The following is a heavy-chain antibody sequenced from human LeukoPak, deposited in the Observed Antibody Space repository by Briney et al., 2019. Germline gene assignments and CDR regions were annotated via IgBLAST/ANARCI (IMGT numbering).Heavy chain of an antibody. V-gene: IGHV3-23*01. CDR2: IRGGGET. D-gene: IGHD1-1*01. CDR3: AKANWVSNADAVW. J-gene: IGHJ4*02. CDR1: GFNFRNAW. Sequence: GGSLRLSCAASGFNFRNAWMDRVRQAPGRGLEWVSSIRGGGETSYADSVKGRFTLSRDDSRNTVYLQLNNLRVEDTAVYYCAKANWVSNADAVWWGQGTLVTVSS.